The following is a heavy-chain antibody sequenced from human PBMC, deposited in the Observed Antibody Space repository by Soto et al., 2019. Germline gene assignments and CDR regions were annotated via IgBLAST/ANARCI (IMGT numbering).Heavy chain of an antibody. Sequence: GGSLILSCAASGFTFSSYWMSWVRQAPGKGLEWVANIKQDGSEKYYVDSVKGRFTISRDNAKNSLYLQMNSLRAEDTAVYYCATRAADTPYYFDYWGQGTLVTVSS. CDR2: IKQDGSEK. CDR1: GFTFSSYW. D-gene: IGHD2-2*02. J-gene: IGHJ4*02. CDR3: ATRAADTPYYFDY. V-gene: IGHV3-7*05.